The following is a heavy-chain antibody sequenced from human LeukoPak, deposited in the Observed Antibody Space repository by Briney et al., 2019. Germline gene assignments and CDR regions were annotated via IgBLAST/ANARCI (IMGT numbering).Heavy chain of an antibody. CDR2: ISYDGSNN. Sequence: GRSLRLSCAASGFTFSSYGMHWVRQAPGKGLEWVAVISYDGSNNYYADSVKGRFTISRDNSKNTLYLQMNSLTSEDTAVYYCAKDRGGISVPDYWGQGILVIVSS. D-gene: IGHD3-16*02. J-gene: IGHJ4*02. V-gene: IGHV3-30*18. CDR1: GFTFSSYG. CDR3: AKDRGGISVPDY.